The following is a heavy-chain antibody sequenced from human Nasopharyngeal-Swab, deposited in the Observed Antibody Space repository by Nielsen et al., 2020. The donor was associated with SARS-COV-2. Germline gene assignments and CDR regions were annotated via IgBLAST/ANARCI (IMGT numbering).Heavy chain of an antibody. D-gene: IGHD4-23*01. CDR3: ARGSVHDYGGSDFDY. V-gene: IGHV4-59*01. J-gene: IGHJ4*02. CDR1: GGSISSYY. CDR2: IYYSGST. Sequence: SETLSLTCPVSGGSISSYYWSWIRQPPGKGLEWIGYIYYSGSTNYNPSLKSRVTISVDTSKNQFSLKLSSVTAADTAVYYCARGSVHDYGGSDFDYWGQGTLVTVSS.